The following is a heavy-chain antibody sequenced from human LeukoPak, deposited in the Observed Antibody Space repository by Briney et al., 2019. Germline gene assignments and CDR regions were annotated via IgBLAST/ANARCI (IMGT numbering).Heavy chain of an antibody. CDR3: AKTRNGYTTEYLQH. CDR2: ISSNGGTK. Sequence: PGGSLRLSWAASGFTFSSYAMHWVRQAPGKGLEYVSAISSNGGTKYYANSVKGRFTISRDNSKNTLYLQMNSMRAEDTAAYYCAKTRNGYTTEYLQHWGQGTLVTVSS. CDR1: GFTFSSYA. D-gene: IGHD5-24*01. J-gene: IGHJ1*01. V-gene: IGHV3-64*01.